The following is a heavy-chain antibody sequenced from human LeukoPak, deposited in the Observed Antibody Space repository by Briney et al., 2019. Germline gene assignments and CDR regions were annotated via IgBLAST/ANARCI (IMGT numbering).Heavy chain of an antibody. Sequence: ASVKVSCKASGYTFTSHGISWVRQAPGQGLEWMGWISTYNGNTNYAQKFQGRVTITRNTSISTAYMELSSLRSEDTAVYYCARGGDRSSWYSDYYMDVRGKGTTVTVSS. CDR1: GYTFTSHG. J-gene: IGHJ6*03. CDR3: ARGGDRSSWYSDYYMDV. D-gene: IGHD6-13*01. CDR2: ISTYNGNT. V-gene: IGHV1-18*01.